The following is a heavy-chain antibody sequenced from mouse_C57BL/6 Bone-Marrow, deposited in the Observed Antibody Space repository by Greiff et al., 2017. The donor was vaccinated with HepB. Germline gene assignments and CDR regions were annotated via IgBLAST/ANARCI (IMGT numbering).Heavy chain of an antibody. CDR1: GYAFSSSW. Sequence: QVQLQQSGPELVKPGASVKISCKASGYAFSSSWMNWVKQRPGKGLEWIGRIYPGDGDTNYNGKFKGKATLTADKSSSTAYMQLSSLTSEDSAFYFCARSNYYGSSYDAMDYWGQGTSATVSS. CDR2: IYPGDGDT. V-gene: IGHV1-82*01. CDR3: ARSNYYGSSYDAMDY. J-gene: IGHJ4*01. D-gene: IGHD1-1*01.